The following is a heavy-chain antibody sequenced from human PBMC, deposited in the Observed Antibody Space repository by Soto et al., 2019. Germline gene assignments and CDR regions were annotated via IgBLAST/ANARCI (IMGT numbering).Heavy chain of an antibody. J-gene: IGHJ3*02. CDR3: APSLVRGAFDI. CDR2: ISWNSGSI. CDR1: GFTFDDYA. V-gene: IGHV3-9*01. D-gene: IGHD3-10*01. Sequence: PVGSLRLSCAASGFTFDDYAMHWVRQAPGKGLEWVSGISWNSGSIGYADSVKGRFTISRDNAKNSLYLQMNSLRAEDTALYYCAPSLVRGAFDIWGQGTMVTVSS.